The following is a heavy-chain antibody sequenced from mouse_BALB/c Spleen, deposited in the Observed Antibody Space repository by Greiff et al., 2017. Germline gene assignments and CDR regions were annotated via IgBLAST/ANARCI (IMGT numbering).Heavy chain of an antibody. Sequence: EVQLVESGGGLVKPGGSLKLSCAASGFTFSSYTMSWVRQTPEKRLEWVATISSGGSYTYYPDSVKGRFTISRDNAKNTLYLQMSSLKSEDTAMYYCTSLTGTRGFDYWGQGTTLTVSS. CDR3: TSLTGTRGFDY. J-gene: IGHJ2*01. V-gene: IGHV5-6-4*01. D-gene: IGHD4-1*01. CDR2: ISSGGSYT. CDR1: GFTFSSYT.